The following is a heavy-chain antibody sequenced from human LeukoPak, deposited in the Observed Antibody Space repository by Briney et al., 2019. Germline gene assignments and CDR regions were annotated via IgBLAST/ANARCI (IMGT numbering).Heavy chain of an antibody. D-gene: IGHD5-24*01. J-gene: IGHJ4*02. Sequence: SETLSLTCTVSGGSISSYYWSWIRQPPGKGLEWIGYIYYSGSTNYNPSLKSRVTISVDTSKNQFSLKLSSVTAADTAVYYCARDGDGYNSPFDYWGQGTLVTVSA. CDR3: ARDGDGYNSPFDY. CDR1: GGSISSYY. CDR2: IYYSGST. V-gene: IGHV4-59*01.